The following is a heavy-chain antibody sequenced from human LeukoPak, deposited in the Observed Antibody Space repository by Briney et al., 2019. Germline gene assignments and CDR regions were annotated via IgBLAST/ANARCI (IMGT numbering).Heavy chain of an antibody. CDR3: AKTSDQLLYSKFDF. CDR1: GFIFSSYG. CDR2: IQYDGSYK. Sequence: GGSLRLSCAASGFIFSSYGMHWVRQAPGKGLEWVAFIQYDGSYKFYADSVQGRFTISRDNSKNTLFLHMNSLTTEDTAVYYCAKTSDQLLYSKFDFWGQGALVTVSS. V-gene: IGHV3-30*02. J-gene: IGHJ4*02. D-gene: IGHD2-2*02.